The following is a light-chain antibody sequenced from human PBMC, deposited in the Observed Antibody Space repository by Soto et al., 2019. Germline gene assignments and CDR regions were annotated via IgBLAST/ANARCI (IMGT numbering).Light chain of an antibody. V-gene: IGKV1-39*01. CDR3: QQTYSTPLT. CDR2: AAS. CDR1: QSIYTY. J-gene: IGKJ4*01. Sequence: DIQMSQSPSSLSASVGDRVTITCRATQSIYTYLSWYQQKPGKAPKLLISAASSLESGVPSRFSGSGSGTDFSLTISSLQPEDFATYYCQQTYSTPLTFGGGTKVEIK.